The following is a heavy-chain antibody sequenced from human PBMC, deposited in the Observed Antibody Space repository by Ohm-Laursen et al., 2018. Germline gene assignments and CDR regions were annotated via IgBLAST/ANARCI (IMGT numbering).Heavy chain of an antibody. CDR1: GGSFSGYY. Sequence: SDTLSLTCAVYGGSFSGYYWSWIRQPPGKGLEWIGEINHSGSTNYNPSLKSRVTISVDTSKNQFSLKLSSVTAADTAVYYCARGRVYGISRPFDYWGQGTLVTVSS. CDR2: INHSGST. CDR3: ARGRVYGISRPFDY. J-gene: IGHJ4*02. V-gene: IGHV4-34*01. D-gene: IGHD6-13*01.